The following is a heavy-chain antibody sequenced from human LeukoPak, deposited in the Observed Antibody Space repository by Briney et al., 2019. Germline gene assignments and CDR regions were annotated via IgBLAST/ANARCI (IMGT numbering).Heavy chain of an antibody. J-gene: IGHJ6*03. D-gene: IGHD1-26*01. CDR1: GFTVSSHR. V-gene: IGHV3-48*01. CDR2: ISGSSDEI. Sequence: GGSLRLSCAASGFTVSSHRMNWVRQAPGKGLEWVADISGSSDEIHYADSVTGRVTISRDNAENSVWLQMNRLRVEDTAVYSCARDSGQYGYYMDVWGKGTTVTVSS. CDR3: ARDSGQYGYYMDV.